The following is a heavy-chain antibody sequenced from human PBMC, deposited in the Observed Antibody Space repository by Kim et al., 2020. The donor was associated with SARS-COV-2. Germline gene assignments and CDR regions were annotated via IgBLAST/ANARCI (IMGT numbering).Heavy chain of an antibody. Sequence: ASVKVSCKASGYTFTSYAMHWVRQAPGQRLEWMGWINAGNGNTKYSQKFQGRVTITRDTSASTAYMELSSLRSEDTAVYYCARDLWFGGGLDPWGQGTLVTVSS. CDR3: ARDLWFGGGLDP. D-gene: IGHD3-10*01. V-gene: IGHV1-3*01. J-gene: IGHJ5*02. CDR2: INAGNGNT. CDR1: GYTFTSYA.